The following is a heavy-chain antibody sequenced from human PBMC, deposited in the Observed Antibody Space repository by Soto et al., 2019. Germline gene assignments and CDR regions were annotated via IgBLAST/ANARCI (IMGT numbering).Heavy chain of an antibody. Sequence: PSETLALTGTLAAGSIITGRYYGSWILHHPGKGREWIGYIYYSGSTYYKPPLKSRVTISVATCKHQSYLTLSCVTGADTAVYYCASRGYSYGENIYSYYSGMDVRGQGTTVNVSS. CDR3: ASRGYSYGENIYSYYSGMDV. CDR2: IYYSGST. D-gene: IGHD5-18*01. CDR1: AGSIITGRYY. V-gene: IGHV4-31*03. J-gene: IGHJ6*02.